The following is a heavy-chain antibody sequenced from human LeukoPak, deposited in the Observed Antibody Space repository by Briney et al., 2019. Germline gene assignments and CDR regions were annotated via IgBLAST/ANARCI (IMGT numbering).Heavy chain of an antibody. CDR2: IFSTGST. J-gene: IGHJ4*02. V-gene: IGHV4-4*07. Sequence: SETLSLTFTVPGGSISSYYWSWIRQPAGKGLEWIGRIFSTGSTNYNPSLKSRVTISVDTSKNQFSLKLSSVTAADTAVYYCAREGRGRFGELEIDYWGQGTLVTVSS. D-gene: IGHD3-10*01. CDR3: AREGRGRFGELEIDY. CDR1: GGSISSYY.